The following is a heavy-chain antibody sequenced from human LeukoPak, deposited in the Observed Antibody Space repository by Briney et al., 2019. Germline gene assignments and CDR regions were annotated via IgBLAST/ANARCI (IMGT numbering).Heavy chain of an antibody. D-gene: IGHD3-22*01. V-gene: IGHV3-30-3*01. Sequence: PGRSLRLSWSASGFTFSSYAMHWVRQAPGKGLEWVAVISYDGSNKYYADSVKGRFNISRDNSKNTLYLQMKRLRAEDTAVYYCARVPMIVVVRAYWYFDLWGRGTLVIVSS. CDR2: ISYDGSNK. CDR1: GFTFSSYA. J-gene: IGHJ2*01. CDR3: ARVPMIVVVRAYWYFDL.